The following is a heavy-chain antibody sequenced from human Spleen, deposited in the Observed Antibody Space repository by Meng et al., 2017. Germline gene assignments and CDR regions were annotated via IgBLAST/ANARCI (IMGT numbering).Heavy chain of an antibody. J-gene: IGHJ4*02. CDR2: IIPIFGTA. CDR1: RGTFSSYA. CDR3: ARDGGDGYNHGFDY. D-gene: IGHD5-24*01. Sequence: QVQLGQSGAEVKQPGSSVKVSCKASRGTFSSYAISWVRQAPGQGLEWMGGIIPIFGTANYAQKFQGRVTITADESPSTAYMELSSLRSEDTAVYYCARDGGDGYNHGFDYWGQGTLVTVSS. V-gene: IGHV1-69*01.